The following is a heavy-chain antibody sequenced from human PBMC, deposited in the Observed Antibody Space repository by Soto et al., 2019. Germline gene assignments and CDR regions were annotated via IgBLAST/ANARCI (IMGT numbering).Heavy chain of an antibody. J-gene: IGHJ5*01. CDR3: ARVHKNWFDS. CDR1: GYNFTAFL. CDR2: IDPSDSYT. Sequence: ESLKISFKASGYNFTAFLIHLVRQMPGKGLEWLGKIDPSDSYTNYSPSFEGHVTISTDNSITTAYLQWSSLRASDTALYFCARVHKNWFDSWAQGTMVNVSS. V-gene: IGHV5-10-1*01.